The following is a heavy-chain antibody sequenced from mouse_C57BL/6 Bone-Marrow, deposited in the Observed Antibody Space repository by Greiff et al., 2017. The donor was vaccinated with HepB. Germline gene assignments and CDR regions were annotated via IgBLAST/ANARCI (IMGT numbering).Heavy chain of an antibody. CDR2: INSDGGST. V-gene: IGHV5-2*01. Sequence: DVHLVESGGGLVQPGESLKLSCESNEYEFPSHDMSWVRKTPEKRLELVAAINSDGGSTYYPDTMERRFIISRDNTKKTLYLQMSSLRSEDTALYYCARATMITTGTPYFDYWGQGTTLTVSS. CDR1: EYEFPSHD. CDR3: ARATMITTGTPYFDY. D-gene: IGHD2-4*01. J-gene: IGHJ2*01.